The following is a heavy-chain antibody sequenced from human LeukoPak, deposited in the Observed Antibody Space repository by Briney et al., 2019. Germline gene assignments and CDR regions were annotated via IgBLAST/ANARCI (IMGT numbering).Heavy chain of an antibody. J-gene: IGHJ3*02. CDR3: ASYYYGSGGDAFDI. Sequence: GGSLRLSCAASGFTFSIYSMNWVRQAPGKGLDWVSSISSSSSYIYYADSMKGRFTISRDNAKNSLYLQMNSLRAEDTAVYYCASYYYGSGGDAFDIWGQGTMVTVSS. CDR2: ISSSSSYI. D-gene: IGHD3-10*01. CDR1: GFTFSIYS. V-gene: IGHV3-21*01.